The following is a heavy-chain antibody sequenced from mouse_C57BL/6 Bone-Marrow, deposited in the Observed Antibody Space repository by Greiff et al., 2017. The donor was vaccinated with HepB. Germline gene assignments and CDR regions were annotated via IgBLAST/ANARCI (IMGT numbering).Heavy chain of an antibody. V-gene: IGHV5-9*01. D-gene: IGHD3-2*02. CDR3: ARQGQLRLRLDY. Sequence: EVKLMESGGGLVKPGGSLKLSCAASGFTFSSYTMSWVGQTPEKRLEWVATISGGGGNTYYPDSVKGRFTISRDNAKNTLYLQMSSLRSEDTALYYCARQGQLRLRLDYWGQGTTLTVSS. CDR1: GFTFSSYT. J-gene: IGHJ2*01. CDR2: ISGGGGNT.